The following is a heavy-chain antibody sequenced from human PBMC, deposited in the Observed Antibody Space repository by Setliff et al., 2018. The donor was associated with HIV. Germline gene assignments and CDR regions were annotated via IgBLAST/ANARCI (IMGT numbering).Heavy chain of an antibody. CDR2: INPKSDGT. CDR3: ARETRPGLTRSGFDY. V-gene: IGHV1-2*04. Sequence: GASVKVSCKASGYSFTDYYIHWVRQAPGQGLEWMGWINPKSDGTNYAQKFQGWITMTRDTSISTAYMELSRLRSDDTAVYYCARETRPGLTRSGFDYWGQGTQVTVSS. CDR1: GYSFTDYY. D-gene: IGHD1-1*01. J-gene: IGHJ4*02.